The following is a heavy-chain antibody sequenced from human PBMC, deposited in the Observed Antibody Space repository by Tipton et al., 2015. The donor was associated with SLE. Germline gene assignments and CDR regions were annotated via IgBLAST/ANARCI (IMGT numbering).Heavy chain of an antibody. CDR2: ISYRGGPT. V-gene: IGHV3-23*03. D-gene: IGHD3-16*01. J-gene: IGHJ2*01. CDR3: VKDARTFGDIDYDYDV. Sequence: SLRLSCAASGLNFGIFGINWVRQIPGRGLEWLAISYRGGPTYYADSVKGRFTVSRDESTSTLYLQMDSLTGGDTAFYYCVKDARTFGDIDYDYDVWSRWILVTVSS. CDR1: GLNFGIFG.